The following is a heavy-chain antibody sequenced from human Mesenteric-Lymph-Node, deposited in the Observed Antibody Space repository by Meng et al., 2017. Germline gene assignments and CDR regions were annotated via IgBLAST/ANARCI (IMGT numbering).Heavy chain of an antibody. Sequence: GESLKISCAASGFTFGSYEMNWVRQAPGKGLEWLSYISSGGSTRYNADSVKCRFTISRDNAKNSLYLQMNSLRAEDTAVYYCARIMITFAAFDYWGQGTLVTVSS. V-gene: IGHV3-48*03. CDR3: ARIMITFAAFDY. CDR2: ISSGGSTR. CDR1: GFTFGSYE. D-gene: IGHD3-16*01. J-gene: IGHJ4*02.